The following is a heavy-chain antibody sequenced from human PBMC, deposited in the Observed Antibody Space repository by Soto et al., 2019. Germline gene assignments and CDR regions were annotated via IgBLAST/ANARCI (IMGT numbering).Heavy chain of an antibody. CDR1: GVTFSDYY. CDR2: ISSSNSYI. D-gene: IGHD6-13*01. Sequence: GGSLRLCCAAAGVTFSDYYMSWISQDKGKGLEWVSYISSSNSYIIYADSVKGRFTISRDNAKNSLYLQMNRLRAEDTAVYYCAKEGPGSSSWYVDSWGQGTLVTVSS. J-gene: IGHJ4*02. CDR3: AKEGPGSSSWYVDS. V-gene: IGHV3-11*05.